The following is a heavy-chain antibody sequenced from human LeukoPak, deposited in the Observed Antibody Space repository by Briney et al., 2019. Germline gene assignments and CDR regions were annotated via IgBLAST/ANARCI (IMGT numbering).Heavy chain of an antibody. D-gene: IGHD3-22*01. J-gene: IGHJ4*02. CDR2: ISYDGSNK. CDR1: GFTFSNYG. Sequence: PGGSLRLSCAAPGFTFSNYGMHWVRQAPGKGPEWVAVISYDGSNKYYADSVKGRFTISRDNSKNTLYLQMNSLRAEDTAVYYCSSSGYFDYWGQGTLVTVSS. V-gene: IGHV3-30*03. CDR3: SSSGYFDY.